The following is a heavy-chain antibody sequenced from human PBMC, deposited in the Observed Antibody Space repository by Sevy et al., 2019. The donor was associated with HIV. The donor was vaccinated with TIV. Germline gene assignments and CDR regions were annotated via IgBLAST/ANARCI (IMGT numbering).Heavy chain of an antibody. D-gene: IGHD3-3*01. CDR2: ISYDGSSK. Sequence: GGSLRLSCAASGFNFSSYGMHWVPQAPGKGLEWVAVISYDGSSKYYADSVKGRFTISRDNSKNTVYLQINRLRAEDTAVYYCAKESGSYYDFWSGHDAFAIWGQGTMVTVSS. V-gene: IGHV3-30*18. J-gene: IGHJ3*02. CDR1: GFNFSSYG. CDR3: AKESGSYYDFWSGHDAFAI.